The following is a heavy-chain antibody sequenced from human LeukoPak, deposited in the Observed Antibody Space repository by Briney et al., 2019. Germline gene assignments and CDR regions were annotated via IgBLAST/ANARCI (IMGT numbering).Heavy chain of an antibody. CDR1: GFTFSSYA. CDR2: ISYDGSNK. CDR3: VNYYDSSGYYYVRDY. Sequence: PGGSLRLSCAASGFTFSSYAMHWVRQAPGKGLEWVAVISYDGSNKYYADSVKGRFTTSRDNSKNTLYLQMNSLRAEDTAVYYCVNYYDSSGYYYVRDYWGQGTLVTVSS. D-gene: IGHD3-22*01. J-gene: IGHJ4*02. V-gene: IGHV3-30-3*01.